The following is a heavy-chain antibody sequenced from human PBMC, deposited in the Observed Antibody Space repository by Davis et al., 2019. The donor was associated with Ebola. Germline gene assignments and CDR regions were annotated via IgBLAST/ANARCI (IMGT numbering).Heavy chain of an antibody. J-gene: IGHJ4*02. CDR1: GFTFNSYA. V-gene: IGHV3-23*01. CDR2: ISGPGGST. CDR3: ARVTLWWDDDSGGPTTYYFDF. D-gene: IGHD3-22*01. Sequence: GESLKISCAASGFTFNSYAMSWVRQAPGKGLEWVSGISGPGGSTYYPDSVKGRFTISRDNSNNMLYLQMNSLRAEDTAVYFCARVTLWWDDDSGGPTTYYFDFWGQGALVTVSS.